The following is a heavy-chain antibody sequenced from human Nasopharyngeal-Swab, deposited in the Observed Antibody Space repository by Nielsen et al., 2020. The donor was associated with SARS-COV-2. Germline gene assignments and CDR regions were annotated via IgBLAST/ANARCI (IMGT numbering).Heavy chain of an antibody. D-gene: IGHD3-9*01. Sequence: ASVKVSCKASGYTFTSYGISWVRQAPGQGLEWMGWISAYNGNINYAQKLQGRVTMTTDTSTSTAYIELRSLRSDDTAVYYCARAYYDILTGRGHDAFDIWGQGTMVTVSS. CDR3: ARAYYDILTGRGHDAFDI. V-gene: IGHV1-18*01. J-gene: IGHJ3*02. CDR2: ISAYNGNI. CDR1: GYTFTSYG.